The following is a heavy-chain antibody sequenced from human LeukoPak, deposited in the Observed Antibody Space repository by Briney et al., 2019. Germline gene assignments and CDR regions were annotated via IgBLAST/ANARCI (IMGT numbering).Heavy chain of an antibody. CDR1: GFTFSSYA. J-gene: IGHJ1*01. Sequence: PGGSLRLSCAASGFTFSSYAMNWVRQAPGKGLEWVSSISSSSSHIYYADSVKGRFTISRDNTRNSLYLQMNSLRAEDMAVYYCARGYCGGDCYGDWGQGTLVTVPS. CDR3: ARGYCGGDCYGD. CDR2: ISSSSSHI. D-gene: IGHD2-21*02. V-gene: IGHV3-21*01.